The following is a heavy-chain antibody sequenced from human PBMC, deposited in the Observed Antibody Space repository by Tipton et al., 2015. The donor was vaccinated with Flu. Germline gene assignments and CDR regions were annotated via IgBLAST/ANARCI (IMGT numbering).Heavy chain of an antibody. V-gene: IGHV4-59*01. CDR1: SGSISTYY. Sequence: TLSLTCTVSSGSISTYYWSWIRRPPGKGLEWIGYIYYSGTTNYNPSLKSRVTVSVDTSKKQFSLNLRSVTAADTAVYYCARGNYVSVKDRGPILWFDPWGQGTLVTVSS. CDR3: ARGNYVSVKDRGPILWFDP. CDR2: IYYSGTT. J-gene: IGHJ5*02. D-gene: IGHD3-10*01.